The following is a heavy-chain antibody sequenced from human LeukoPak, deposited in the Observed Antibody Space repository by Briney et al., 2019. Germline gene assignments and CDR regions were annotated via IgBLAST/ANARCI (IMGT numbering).Heavy chain of an antibody. V-gene: IGHV4-4*07. CDR3: ARDRRYCSSTSCYLGRFDP. J-gene: IGHJ5*02. D-gene: IGHD2-2*01. CDR1: GGSISSYY. CDR2: IYTSGST. Sequence: PSETLSLTCTVSGGSISSYYWSWIRQPAGKGLEWIGRIYTSGSTNYNPSLKSRVTISVDTSKNQFSLKLSSVTAADTAVYYCARDRRYCSSTSCYLGRFDPWGQGTLVTVSS.